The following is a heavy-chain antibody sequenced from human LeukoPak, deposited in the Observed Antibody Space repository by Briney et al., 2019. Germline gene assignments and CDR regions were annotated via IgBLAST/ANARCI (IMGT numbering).Heavy chain of an antibody. CDR3: ARGRKIVVVVAAQGRRRCGPMDV. CDR1: GGSISSSSYY. D-gene: IGHD2-15*01. V-gene: IGHV4-39*07. CDR2: IYHSGST. Sequence: SETLSHTCTVSGGSISSSSYYWGWIRQPPGKGLEWIGAIYHSGSTYYNPSLKSRVTISVDTSKNHFSLKLSSVTAADTAVYYCARGRKIVVVVAAQGRRRCGPMDVWGKGTTVTVSS. J-gene: IGHJ6*03.